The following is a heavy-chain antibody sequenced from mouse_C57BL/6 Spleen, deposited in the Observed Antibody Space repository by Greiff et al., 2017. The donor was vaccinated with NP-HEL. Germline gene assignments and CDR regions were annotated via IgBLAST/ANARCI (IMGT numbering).Heavy chain of an antibody. CDR3: ARSGRGLRGMDY. V-gene: IGHV1-9*01. D-gene: IGHD2-4*01. Sequence: QVQLQQSGAELMQPGASVKLSCKATGYTFTGYWIEWVKQRPGHGLEWIGEILPGSGSTNYNDKFTGKATFTADTSSNTAYMQLSSLTTEDSAIYYCARSGRGLRGMDYWGQGTSVTVSS. CDR1: GYTFTGYW. J-gene: IGHJ4*01. CDR2: ILPGSGST.